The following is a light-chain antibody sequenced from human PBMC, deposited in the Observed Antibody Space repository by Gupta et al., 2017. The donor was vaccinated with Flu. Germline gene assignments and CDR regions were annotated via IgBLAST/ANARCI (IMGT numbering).Light chain of an antibody. Sequence: DIVMTQSPLSPPVTPGEPASISCRSSQSLLHSNGYNYLDWYLQKPGQSPQLLIYLGSNRASGVPDRFSGSGSGTDFTLKISRVEAEDVGVYYCMQALQTSFTFGQGTKVEIK. CDR1: QSLLHSNGYNY. J-gene: IGKJ2*01. CDR2: LGS. V-gene: IGKV2-28*01. CDR3: MQALQTSFT.